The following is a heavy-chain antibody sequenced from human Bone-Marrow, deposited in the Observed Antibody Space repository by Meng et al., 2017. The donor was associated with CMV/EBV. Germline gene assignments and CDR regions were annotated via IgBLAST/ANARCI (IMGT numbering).Heavy chain of an antibody. Sequence: GESQKISCAGSGFTFSRYAMDWVRQGPGKELEWVTFIENDGSNKYYADSVKGRFTISRDNFKNTVHLQMNSLRAEDTALYYCVKFFRWDQPDDAFDIWRRGTMVTVSS. V-gene: IGHV3-30*02. CDR2: IENDGSNK. J-gene: IGHJ3*02. CDR3: VKFFRWDQPDDAFDI. CDR1: GFTFSRYA. D-gene: IGHD1-26*01.